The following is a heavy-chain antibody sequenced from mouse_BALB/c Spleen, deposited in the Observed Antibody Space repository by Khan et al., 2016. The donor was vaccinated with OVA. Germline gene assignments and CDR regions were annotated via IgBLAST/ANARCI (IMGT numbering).Heavy chain of an antibody. CDR3: DRMARK. J-gene: IGHJ2*01. CDR1: GLNIKDTY. V-gene: IGHV14-3*02. CDR2: IGPPNGHT. Sequence: VHLNESGAELVKSGATVKSSCTASGLNIKDTYLHWLTQWPEQGLEWIGRIGPPNGHTKFDPTFPGNATITADTSSNTAYLQLSSLTSEDTAVYYCDRMARKWGQGTTLTVSS.